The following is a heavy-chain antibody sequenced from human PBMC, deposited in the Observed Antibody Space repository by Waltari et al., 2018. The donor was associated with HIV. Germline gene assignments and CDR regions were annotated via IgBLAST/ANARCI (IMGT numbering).Heavy chain of an antibody. D-gene: IGHD3-10*01. CDR1: EYRFTEYD. J-gene: IGHJ4*02. V-gene: IGHV1-8*01. CDR3: ARAVYGSGLNFLDY. Sequence: QEQLVQSGAEVKKPGASVKVSCKASEYRFTEYDINWVRQAPGQGLEWMGRMNPDSGNTEYAQKFQGRVTMTRDTSTSTAYMELSSLRSDDTAVYYCARAVYGSGLNFLDYWGQGTLVSVSS. CDR2: MNPDSGNT.